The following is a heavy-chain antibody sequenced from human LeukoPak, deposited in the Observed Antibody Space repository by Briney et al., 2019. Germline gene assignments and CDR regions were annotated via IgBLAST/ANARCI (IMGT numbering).Heavy chain of an antibody. Sequence: SVKVSCKASGGTFSSYAISWVRQAPGQGLEWMGGIIPIFGTANYAQRFQGRVTITTDESTSTAYMELSSLRSEDTAVHYCASGEAVAGTRVLDYWGQGTLVTVSS. V-gene: IGHV1-69*05. CDR3: ASGEAVAGTRVLDY. CDR1: GGTFSSYA. CDR2: IIPIFGTA. D-gene: IGHD6-19*01. J-gene: IGHJ4*02.